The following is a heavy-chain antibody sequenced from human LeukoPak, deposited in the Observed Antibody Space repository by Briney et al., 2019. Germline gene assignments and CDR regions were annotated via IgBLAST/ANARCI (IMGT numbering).Heavy chain of an antibody. CDR1: GGSISSSSYY. Sequence: SETLSLTCTVSGGSISSSSYYWGWIRRPPGKGLEWIGSIYYSGSTYYNPSLKSRVTISVDTSKNQFSLKLSSVTAADTAVYYCAREIVVVPAAIMDVWGKGTTVTVSS. CDR2: IYYSGST. D-gene: IGHD2-2*02. V-gene: IGHV4-39*07. CDR3: AREIVVVPAAIMDV. J-gene: IGHJ6*04.